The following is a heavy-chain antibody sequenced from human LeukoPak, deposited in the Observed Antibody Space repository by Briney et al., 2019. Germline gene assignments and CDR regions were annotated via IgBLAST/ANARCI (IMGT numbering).Heavy chain of an antibody. D-gene: IGHD2-21*02. CDR1: GFSFRNYA. CDR2: IKQDGSDT. Sequence: PGRSLRLSCAASGFSFRNYAMHWVRQAPGKGLEWVANIKQDGSDTYYVDSVKGRFTISRDNAKNSLYLQMNTLRVEDTAVYYCARDGLAPCGGDCYSKYYYYYGMDVWGQGTTVTVSS. CDR3: ARDGLAPCGGDCYSKYYYYYGMDV. J-gene: IGHJ6*02. V-gene: IGHV3-7*01.